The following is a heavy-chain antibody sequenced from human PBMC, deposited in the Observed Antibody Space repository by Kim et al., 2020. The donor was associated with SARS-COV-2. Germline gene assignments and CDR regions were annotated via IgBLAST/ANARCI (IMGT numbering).Heavy chain of an antibody. D-gene: IGHD6-13*01. CDR1: GGTFSSYA. CDR3: ARDKQQLVPRTGMGFPKINWFDP. Sequence: SVKVSCKASGGTFSSYAISWVRQAPGQGLEWMGGIIPIFGTANYAQKFQGRVTITADESTSTAYMELSSLRSEDTAVYYCARDKQQLVPRTGMGFPKINWFDPWGQGTLVTVSS. J-gene: IGHJ5*02. V-gene: IGHV1-69*13. CDR2: IIPIFGTA.